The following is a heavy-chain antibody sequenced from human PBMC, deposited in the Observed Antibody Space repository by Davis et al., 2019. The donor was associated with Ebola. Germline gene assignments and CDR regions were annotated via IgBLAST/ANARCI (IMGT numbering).Heavy chain of an antibody. Sequence: ASVKVSCKASGYTFTTYIITWVRQAPGQGLEWMGWIAVYNGDTKYAHEIQGRVTMTTDISTDTVYMDLRGLRSDDTAVYFRARIAAESDYGMDVWGQGTTVTVSS. J-gene: IGHJ6*02. CDR3: ARIAAESDYGMDV. CDR1: GYTFTTYI. CDR2: IAVYNGDT. D-gene: IGHD6-13*01. V-gene: IGHV1-18*01.